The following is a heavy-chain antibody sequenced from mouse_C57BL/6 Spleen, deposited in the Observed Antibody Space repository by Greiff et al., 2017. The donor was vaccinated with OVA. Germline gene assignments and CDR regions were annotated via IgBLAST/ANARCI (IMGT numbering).Heavy chain of an antibody. J-gene: IGHJ4*01. CDR3: ASPIYYYGSSFGYAMDY. D-gene: IGHD1-1*01. CDR1: GFSLTSYG. Sequence: VQLQQSGPGLVQPSQSLSITCTVSGFSLTSYGVHWVRQSPGKGLEWLGVIWSGGSTDYNAAFISRLSISKDNSKSQVFFKMNSLQADDTAIYYCASPIYYYGSSFGYAMDYWGQGTSVTVSS. V-gene: IGHV2-2*01. CDR2: IWSGGST.